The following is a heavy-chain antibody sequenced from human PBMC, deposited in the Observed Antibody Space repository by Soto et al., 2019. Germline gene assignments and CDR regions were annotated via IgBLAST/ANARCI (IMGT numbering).Heavy chain of an antibody. J-gene: IGHJ5*02. D-gene: IGHD6-25*01. CDR3: ARVAVSRPQQRGWFDP. CDR1: GFTFSTYS. V-gene: IGHV3-21*01. Sequence: EVQLVESGGGLVKPGGSLRLSCAASGFTFSTYSMNWVRQAPGKGLEWVSSISSSSSYIYYADSVKGRFTISRDNAKNSLYLQMNSLRAEDTAVYYCARVAVSRPQQRGWFDPWGQGTLVTVSS. CDR2: ISSSSSYI.